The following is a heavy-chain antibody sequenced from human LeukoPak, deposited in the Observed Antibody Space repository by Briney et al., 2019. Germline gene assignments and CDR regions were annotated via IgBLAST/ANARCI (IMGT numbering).Heavy chain of an antibody. Sequence: PGGSLRLSCAASGLTFNNAWMNWVRQAPGKGLEWVGRIRSKTNGGTTDYAAPVKGRFIISRDDSKNTLYLQMNSLKTEDTAVYYCTTDYYDSSGYYYFDYWGQGTLVTVSS. D-gene: IGHD3-22*01. V-gene: IGHV3-15*01. CDR3: TTDYYDSSGYYYFDY. CDR1: GLTFNNAW. J-gene: IGHJ4*02. CDR2: IRSKTNGGTT.